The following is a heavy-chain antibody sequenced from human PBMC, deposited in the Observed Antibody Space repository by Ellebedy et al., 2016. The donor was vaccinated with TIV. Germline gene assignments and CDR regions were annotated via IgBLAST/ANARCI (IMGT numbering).Heavy chain of an antibody. J-gene: IGHJ6*02. V-gene: IGHV3-48*04. Sequence: GESLKISXAASGFTFSSYSMNWVRQAPGKGLEWVSYISSSSSTIYYADSVKGRFTISRDNAKNSLYLQMNSLRAEDTAVYYCARVGGYSYGNYYYGMDVWGQGTTVTVSS. CDR3: ARVGGYSYGNYYYGMDV. CDR2: ISSSSSTI. D-gene: IGHD5-18*01. CDR1: GFTFSSYS.